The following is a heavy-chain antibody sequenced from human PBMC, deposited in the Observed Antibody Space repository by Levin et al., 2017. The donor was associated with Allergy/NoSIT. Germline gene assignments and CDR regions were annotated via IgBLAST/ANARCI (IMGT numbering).Heavy chain of an antibody. J-gene: IGHJ4*02. CDR2: IYYSGST. CDR1: GGSISSSTYY. D-gene: IGHD5/OR15-5a*01. CDR3: ARHEDIVSTTGWGYFDY. Sequence: KSSETLSLTCTVSGGSISSSTYYWAWIRQPPGKGLEWIGSIYYSGSTYYNPSLKSRVTISVDTSKNQFSLRLSSVTAADTAVYYCARHEDIVSTTGWGYFDYWGQGTLVTVSS. V-gene: IGHV4-39*01.